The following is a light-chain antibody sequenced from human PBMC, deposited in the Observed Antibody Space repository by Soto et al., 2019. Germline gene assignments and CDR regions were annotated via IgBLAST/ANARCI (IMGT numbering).Light chain of an antibody. CDR2: DAS. J-gene: IGKJ2*01. Sequence: EIVLTQSPPTLSLSPGERATLSCRASQSVGHYLAWYQQKPGQPPRLLIYDASTRATGIPARFSGSGSGTDFTLTISDLEPEDFATYYCQQSYSTPTFGQGTKLEIK. V-gene: IGKV3-11*01. CDR3: QQSYSTPT. CDR1: QSVGHY.